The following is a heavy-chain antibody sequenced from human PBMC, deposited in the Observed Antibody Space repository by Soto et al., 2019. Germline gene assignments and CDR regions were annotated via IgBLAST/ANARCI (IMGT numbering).Heavy chain of an antibody. J-gene: IGHJ4*02. D-gene: IGHD7-27*01. Sequence: QITLKESGPTLVKPTQTLTLTCTFSGFSLSTSGVGVGWIRQPPGKALKWLAFLYWDDDKRYSPSLKSRLTITKDTSKNQVLLTMTNMDPVDTATYYCARTSVNWGSRGLVDYWGQGTLVTVAS. CDR3: ARTSVNWGSRGLVDY. V-gene: IGHV2-5*02. CDR2: LYWDDDK. CDR1: GFSLSTSGVG.